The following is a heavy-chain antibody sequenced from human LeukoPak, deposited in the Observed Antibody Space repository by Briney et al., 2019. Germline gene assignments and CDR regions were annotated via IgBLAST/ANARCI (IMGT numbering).Heavy chain of an antibody. V-gene: IGHV1-46*01. Sequence: GASVKVSCKASGYTFTNYYMYWVRQAPGQGLQWMGIINPSGGSTSYAQKFQGRVTVTRDTSTSTVYMELSSLRSEDTAVYYCARGGGYYDSSGYYTFDYWGQGTLVTVSS. CDR3: ARGGGYYDSSGYYTFDY. J-gene: IGHJ4*02. CDR2: INPSGGST. CDR1: GYTFTNYY. D-gene: IGHD3-22*01.